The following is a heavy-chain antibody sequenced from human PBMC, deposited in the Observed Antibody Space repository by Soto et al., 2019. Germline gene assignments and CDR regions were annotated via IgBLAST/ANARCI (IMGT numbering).Heavy chain of an antibody. Sequence: EIKKTPASVKVSCKASGGTFSSYAISWVRQAPGQGLEWMGGIIPIFGTANYAQKFQGRVTITADKYTSTAYMELSSLRSEDTAVYYCARVPIIATTYYDFWSGYHPGYSVESGMDVWGQGTTVTVSS. V-gene: IGHV1-69*06. CDR2: IIPIFGTA. J-gene: IGHJ6*02. CDR3: ARVPIIATTYYDFWSGYHPGYSVESGMDV. D-gene: IGHD3-3*01. CDR1: GGTFSSYA.